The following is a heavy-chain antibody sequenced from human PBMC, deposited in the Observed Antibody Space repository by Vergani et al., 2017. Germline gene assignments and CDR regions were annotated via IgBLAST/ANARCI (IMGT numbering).Heavy chain of an antibody. Sequence: QITLKESGPTLVKPTQTLTLTCTFSGFSLSTSGVGVGWIRQPPGKALEWLALIYLNDDKRYSPSLKSRLTITKDTSKNQVVLTMTNMDPVDTATYYCAHRTYYYDSSGYSFDYWGQGTLVTVSS. CDR2: IYLNDDK. CDR1: GFSLSTSGVG. J-gene: IGHJ4*02. CDR3: AHRTYYYDSSGYSFDY. V-gene: IGHV2-5*01. D-gene: IGHD3-22*01.